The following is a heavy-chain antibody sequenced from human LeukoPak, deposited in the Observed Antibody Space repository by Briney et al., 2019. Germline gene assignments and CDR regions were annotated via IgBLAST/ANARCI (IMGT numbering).Heavy chain of an antibody. V-gene: IGHV1-2*02. Sequence: ASVKVSCKASGYSFTGYYIHWVRQAPGQGLEWMGWINPKSGGTNYAQKFQGRVTLSRDTSITTAYMEVSRLRSDDTDMYYCPRDRRGWYGDAFNFWGQGTMVT. D-gene: IGHD6-19*01. J-gene: IGHJ3*01. CDR2: INPKSGGT. CDR3: PRDRRGWYGDAFNF. CDR1: GYSFTGYY.